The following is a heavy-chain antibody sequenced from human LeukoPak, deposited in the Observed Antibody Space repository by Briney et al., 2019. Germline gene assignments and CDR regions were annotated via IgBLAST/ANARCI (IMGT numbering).Heavy chain of an antibody. V-gene: IGHV3-23*01. CDR2: IRGGGDN. CDR3: AKANWVSNADAVW. CDR1: GFSFTNYA. Sequence: PGGSLRLSCAASGFSFTNYATRWVRQAPARGPEWVSIIRGGGDNLYADYVKGRSTLYRDDSRYTVYLQLNNLRVEDTAIYYCAKANWVSNADAVWWGQGTRVTVSS. J-gene: IGHJ4*02. D-gene: IGHD1-1*01.